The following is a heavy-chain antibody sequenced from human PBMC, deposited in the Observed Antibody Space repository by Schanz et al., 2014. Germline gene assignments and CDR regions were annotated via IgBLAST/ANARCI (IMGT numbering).Heavy chain of an antibody. CDR3: ARDTTWRLDL. J-gene: IGHJ2*01. CDR2: VFPNGIT. D-gene: IGHD1-1*01. Sequence: QVQLQESGPGLVKPSQTLSLTCTVSGGSIRSGTYYWSWIRQPAGKALEWVGRVFPNGITNYNPSLKTRVPISLDTSKNQFSLALTSRTAADTAGYYCARDTTWRLDLWGRGTLVTVSS. V-gene: IGHV4-61*02. CDR1: GGSIRSGTYY.